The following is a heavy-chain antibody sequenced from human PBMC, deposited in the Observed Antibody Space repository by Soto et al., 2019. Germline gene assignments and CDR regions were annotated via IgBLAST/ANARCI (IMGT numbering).Heavy chain of an antibody. J-gene: IGHJ2*01. CDR2: IYYSGTT. Sequence: SETLSLTCTVSGGPISTNNYYWGWIRQPPGKGLEWIGIIYYSGTTYYTPSLKSRVTISVDTSKNQFSLKLNSMTAPDTAVYYCARQPAGGFWYFDLWGRGTLVTVSS. CDR1: GGPISTNNYY. V-gene: IGHV4-39*01. D-gene: IGHD2-2*01. CDR3: ARQPAGGFWYFDL.